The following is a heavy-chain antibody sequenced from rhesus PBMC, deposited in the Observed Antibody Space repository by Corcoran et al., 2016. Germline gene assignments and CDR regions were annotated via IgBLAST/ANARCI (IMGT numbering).Heavy chain of an antibody. V-gene: IGHV4-106*01. CDR2: IYGSGGGT. J-gene: IGHJ4*01. CDR3: ARDGSMNTVTTPYDY. D-gene: IGHD4-23*01. Sequence: QVQLQESGPGLVKPSETLSLTCAVSGGSISDDYYWSWIRQPRGKGLEWIGYIYGSGGGTNYNPSRKNLVNISIDTSKNQFSLTLSSVTAADTAVYYCARDGSMNTVTTPYDYWGQGVLVTVSS. CDR1: GGSISDDYY.